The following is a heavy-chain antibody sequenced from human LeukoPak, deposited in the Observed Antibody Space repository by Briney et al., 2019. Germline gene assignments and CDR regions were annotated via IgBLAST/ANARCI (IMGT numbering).Heavy chain of an antibody. Sequence: ASVKVSCKASGYTFTSYGISWVRHAPGQGLEWRGWISGYNGNTNYAKKLQRRNTMTTDTSTSTACMELRSLTSDDTAVYCCATLSDYRGSRPFDIWRQGTMLSVSS. CDR2: ISGYNGNT. D-gene: IGHD4-23*01. CDR1: GYTFTSYG. V-gene: IGHV1-18*01. J-gene: IGHJ3*02. CDR3: ATLSDYRGSRPFDI.